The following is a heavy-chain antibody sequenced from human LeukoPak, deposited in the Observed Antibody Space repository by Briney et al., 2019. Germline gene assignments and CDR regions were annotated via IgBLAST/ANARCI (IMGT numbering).Heavy chain of an antibody. J-gene: IGHJ5*02. CDR2: ISAYNGNT. D-gene: IGHD3-3*01. Sequence: ASVKVSCKASGYTFTSYGICWVRQAPGQGLEWMGWISAYNGNTNYAQKLQGRVTMTTDTSTSTAYMELRSLRSDDTAVYYCARVGGIHYDFWNPAANWFDPWGQGTLVTVSS. CDR1: GYTFTSYG. V-gene: IGHV1-18*01. CDR3: ARVGGIHYDFWNPAANWFDP.